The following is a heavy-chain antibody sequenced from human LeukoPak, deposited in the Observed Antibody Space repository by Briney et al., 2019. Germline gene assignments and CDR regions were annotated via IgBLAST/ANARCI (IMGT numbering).Heavy chain of an antibody. D-gene: IGHD3-22*01. CDR1: GFTFSSYW. CDR2: IKQDGSEK. Sequence: GGSLRLSYAASGFTFSSYWMSWVRQAPGKGLEWVANIKQDGSEKYYVDSVKGRFTISRDNSKNTLYLQMNSLRAEDTAVYYCARGLDYYDSSGYYYSYFDYWGQGTLVTVSS. J-gene: IGHJ4*02. CDR3: ARGLDYYDSSGYYYSYFDY. V-gene: IGHV3-7*01.